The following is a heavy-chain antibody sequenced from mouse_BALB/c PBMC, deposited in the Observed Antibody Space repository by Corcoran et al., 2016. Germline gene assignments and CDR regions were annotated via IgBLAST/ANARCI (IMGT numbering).Heavy chain of an antibody. Sequence: QIQLVQSGPELKKPGETVKISCKASGYTFTNYGMNWVKQAPGKGLKWMGWINTYTGEPTYADDFKGRFAFSLETSASTAYLQINNLKNEDMATYFCARWLQNYAMDYWGQGTSVTVSS. J-gene: IGHJ4*01. CDR1: GYTFTNYG. D-gene: IGHD2-2*01. V-gene: IGHV9-1*02. CDR3: ARWLQNYAMDY. CDR2: INTYTGEP.